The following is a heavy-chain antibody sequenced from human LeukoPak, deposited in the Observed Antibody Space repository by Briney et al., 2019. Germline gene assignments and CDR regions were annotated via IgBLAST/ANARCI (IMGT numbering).Heavy chain of an antibody. CDR1: GFTVSSNY. V-gene: IGHV3-20*04. J-gene: IGHJ4*02. CDR3: ARPDSGLQRFFDY. Sequence: PGGSLRLSCAASGFTVSSNYMSWVRQAPGKGLEWVSGINRNGGSTGYADSVKGRFTISRDNAKNSLYLQMNSLRAEDTAVYYCARPDSGLQRFFDYWGQGTLVTVSS. D-gene: IGHD5-12*01. CDR2: INRNGGST.